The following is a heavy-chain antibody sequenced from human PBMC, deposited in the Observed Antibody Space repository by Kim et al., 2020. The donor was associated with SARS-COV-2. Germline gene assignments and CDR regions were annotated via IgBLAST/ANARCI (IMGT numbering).Heavy chain of an antibody. D-gene: IGHD4-17*01. V-gene: IGHV3-11*01. CDR3: ATLGTTTTVTFFDY. Sequence: GGSLRLSCAASGFTFSDYYMSWIRQAPGKGLEWVSYISSSGSTIYYADSVKGRFTISRDNAKNSLYLQMNSLRAEDTAVYYCATLGTTTTVTFFDYWGQGTLGTVSS. CDR2: ISSSGSTI. J-gene: IGHJ4*02. CDR1: GFTFSDYY.